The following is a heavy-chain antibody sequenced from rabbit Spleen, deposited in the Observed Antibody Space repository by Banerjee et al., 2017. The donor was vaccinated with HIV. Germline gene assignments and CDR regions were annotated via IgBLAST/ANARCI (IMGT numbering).Heavy chain of an antibody. J-gene: IGHJ6*01. CDR2: IYPVFGIT. D-gene: IGHD4-1*01. CDR3: TRNANGGWDL. Sequence: QSLEESGGDLVKPGASLTLTCTASGFSSSSYAISWVRQAPGKGLEWIGDIYPVFGITNYANWMKGRFTISSDNAQNTVDLQMNSLTAADTATYFCTRNANGGWDLWGQGTLVTVS. CDR1: GFSSSSYA. V-gene: IGHV1S40*01.